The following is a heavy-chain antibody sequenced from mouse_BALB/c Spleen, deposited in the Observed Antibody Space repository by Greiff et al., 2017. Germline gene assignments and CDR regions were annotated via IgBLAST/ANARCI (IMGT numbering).Heavy chain of an antibody. CDR1: GFTFSDYY. CDR2: ISDGGSYT. D-gene: IGHD2-14*01. V-gene: IGHV5-4*02. J-gene: IGHJ4*01. CDR3: ARGHRYDGPLYAMDY. Sequence: EVKLVESGGGLVQPGGSLKLSCAASGFTFSDYYMYWVRQTPEKRLEWVATISDGGSYTYYPDSVKGRFTISRDNAKNNLYLQMSSLKSEDTAMYYCARGHRYDGPLYAMDYWGQGTSVTVSS.